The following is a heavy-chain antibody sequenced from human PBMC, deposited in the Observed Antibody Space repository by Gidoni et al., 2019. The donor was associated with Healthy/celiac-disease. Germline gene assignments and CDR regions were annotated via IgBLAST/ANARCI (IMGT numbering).Heavy chain of an antibody. J-gene: IGHJ6*04. V-gene: IGHV3-30*18. CDR2: ISYDGSNK. D-gene: IGHD2-2*01. CDR1: GFTFRSYG. Sequence: QVQLVESGGGVVQPGRSLRLSCADSGFTFRSYGMHWVRQAPGKGLEWVAVISYDGSNKYYADSVKGRFTISRDNSKNTLYLQMNSLRAEDTAVYYCAKEAIYCSSTSCHKKYYYYGMDVWGKGTTVTVSS. CDR3: AKEAIYCSSTSCHKKYYYYGMDV.